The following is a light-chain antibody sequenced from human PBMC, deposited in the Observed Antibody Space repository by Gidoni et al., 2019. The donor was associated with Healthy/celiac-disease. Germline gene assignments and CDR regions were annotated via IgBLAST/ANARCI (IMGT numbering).Light chain of an antibody. CDR2: GAS. V-gene: IGKV3-20*01. CDR1: QGFSSRY. CDR3: QQYGSSPT. Sequence: EIVLTHSPGTLSLSPGERATLSRWASQGFSSRYLAWYQQKPGQAPRPLIYGASSRAAGIADWCSGSGSGTDFTLTISRLEHEDVAVYYCQQYGSSPTFGGGTKVEIK. J-gene: IGKJ4*01.